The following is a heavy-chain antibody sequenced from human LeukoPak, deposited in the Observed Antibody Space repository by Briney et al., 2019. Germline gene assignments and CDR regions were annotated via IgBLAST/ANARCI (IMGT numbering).Heavy chain of an antibody. CDR2: IVVGSGHT. CDR3: AMATWVGGLDY. J-gene: IGHJ4*02. V-gene: IGHV1-58*02. D-gene: IGHD1-26*01. Sequence: GASVKVSCKASGFSFTTSAMQWVRQARGQRLEWIGWIVVGSGHTRYAQKFQERITITRDMSTSTAYMQLSSLRSEDTAVYYCAMATWVGGLDYWGQGTLVTVSS. CDR1: GFSFTTSA.